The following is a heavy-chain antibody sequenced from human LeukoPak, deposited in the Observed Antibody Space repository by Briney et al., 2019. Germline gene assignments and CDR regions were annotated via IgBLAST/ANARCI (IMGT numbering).Heavy chain of an antibody. J-gene: IGHJ4*02. Sequence: PSETLSLTCAVYGGSFSGYYWSWIRQPPGKGLEWIGEINHSGSTSYNPSLKSRVTISVDTSKNQFSLKLSSVTAADTAVYYCATYYVGVGGRGHWGPGTLVTVSS. CDR2: INHSGST. CDR1: GGSFSGYY. D-gene: IGHD3-16*01. CDR3: ATYYVGVGGRGH. V-gene: IGHV4-34*01.